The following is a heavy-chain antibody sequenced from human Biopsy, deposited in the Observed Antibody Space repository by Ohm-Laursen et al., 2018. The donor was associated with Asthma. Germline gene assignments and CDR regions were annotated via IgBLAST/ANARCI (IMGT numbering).Heavy chain of an antibody. CDR3: ARCQVGYSSGWSLLLKKIYYSGMDV. D-gene: IGHD6-19*01. CDR1: GGTFSNFA. Sequence: SSVKVSCNAPGGTFSNFAISWVRQAPGQGLEWLGGIMTVFGATNYAQKVQGRITITADESTSTAYMEVTSLRSEDTAIYYCARCQVGYSSGWSLLLKKIYYSGMDVWGQGTAVTVSS. CDR2: IMTVFGAT. J-gene: IGHJ6*02. V-gene: IGHV1-69*01.